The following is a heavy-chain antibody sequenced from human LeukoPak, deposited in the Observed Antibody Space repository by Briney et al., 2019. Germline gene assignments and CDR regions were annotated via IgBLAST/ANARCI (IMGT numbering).Heavy chain of an antibody. J-gene: IGHJ6*03. D-gene: IGHD3-10*01. CDR1: GGSISSYY. CDR2: IHYSGST. Sequence: SETLSLTCTVSGGSISSYYWSWIRQPPGKGLEWIGYIHYSGSTNYKPSLKSRVTISVDTSKNQFSLKLSSVTAADTAVYYCARVEEGYGSGRRENYYYYYMDVWGKGTTVTISS. CDR3: ARVEEGYGSGRRENYYYYYMDV. V-gene: IGHV4-59*01.